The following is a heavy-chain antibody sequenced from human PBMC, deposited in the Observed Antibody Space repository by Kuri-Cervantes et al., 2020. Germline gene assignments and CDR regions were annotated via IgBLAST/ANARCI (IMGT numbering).Heavy chain of an antibody. V-gene: IGHV4-31*02. D-gene: IGHD1/OR15-1a*01. CDR2: IYYSGST. CDR1: GGSISSGGYY. Sequence: SCTVSGGSISSGGYYWSWIRQHPGKGLEWIGYIYYSGSTYYNPSLKSRVTISVDTSKNQFSLKLSSVTAADTAVYYCASMAEQSYYFDYWGQGTLVTVSS. J-gene: IGHJ4*02. CDR3: ASMAEQSYYFDY.